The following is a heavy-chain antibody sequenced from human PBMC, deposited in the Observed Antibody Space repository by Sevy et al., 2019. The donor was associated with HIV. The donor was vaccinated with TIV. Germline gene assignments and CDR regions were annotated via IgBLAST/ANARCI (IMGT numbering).Heavy chain of an antibody. D-gene: IGHD6-13*01. J-gene: IGHJ6*03. V-gene: IGHV4-59*01. CDR1: GGSISSYY. CDR3: ARGTAAAAPAYYYWYYMDV. Sequence: SETLSLTCTVSGGSISSYYWSWIRQSPGKGLEWIGDIYYNSGGTNYNPSLKSRFTISVDTSKNQFSLKLSSVTAADTAVYYCARGTAAAAPAYYYWYYMDVWAKGTTVTVSS. CDR2: IYYNSGGT.